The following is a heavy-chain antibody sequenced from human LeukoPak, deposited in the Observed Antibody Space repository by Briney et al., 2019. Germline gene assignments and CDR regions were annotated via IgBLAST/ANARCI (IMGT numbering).Heavy chain of an antibody. D-gene: IGHD6-19*01. CDR3: ARDPPFGSGWSQNFFDF. CDR2: ISYDGGNI. J-gene: IGHJ4*02. V-gene: IGHV3-30*04. Sequence: PGRSLRLSCAPSGFTFDEYAMHWVRQAPGQGLEWVALISYDGGNIYYADSVKGRFTISRDNSKSGLFLQMNNLRVDDTAVYYCARDPPFGSGWSQNFFDFWGQGTLVTVSS. CDR1: GFTFDEYA.